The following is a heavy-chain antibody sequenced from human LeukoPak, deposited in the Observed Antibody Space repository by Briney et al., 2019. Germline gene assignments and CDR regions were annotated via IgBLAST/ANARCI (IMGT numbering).Heavy chain of an antibody. CDR3: ARGGSYLSAFDI. D-gene: IGHD1-26*01. J-gene: IGHJ3*02. CDR1: GFTFSSYG. V-gene: IGHV3-30*03. CDR2: ILHDGSNK. Sequence: GGSLRLSCAASGFTFSSYGMNWVRQSPGKGLEWVAVILHDGSNKYYADSVKGRFTISRDNSKNTLYLQMNSLRAEDTAVYYCARGGSYLSAFDIWGQGTMVTVSS.